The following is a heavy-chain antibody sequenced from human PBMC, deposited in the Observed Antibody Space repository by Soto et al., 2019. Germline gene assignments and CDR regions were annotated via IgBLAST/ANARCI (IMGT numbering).Heavy chain of an antibody. CDR2: ISKSDYT. J-gene: IGHJ4*02. V-gene: IGHV3-21*01. Sequence: GGSLRLSCTVSGFAFNDYGINWVRQAPGKGLEWVSSISKSDYTYYSDSVTGRFTISRDNAKNSVSLQMNTLRVEDTAVYYCAREDSIIIPAVSDFWGQGTLVTVSS. D-gene: IGHD2-2*01. CDR1: GFAFNDYG. CDR3: AREDSIIIPAVSDF.